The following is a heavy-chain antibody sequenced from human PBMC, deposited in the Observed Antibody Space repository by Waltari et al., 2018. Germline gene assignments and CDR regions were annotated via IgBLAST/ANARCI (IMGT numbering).Heavy chain of an antibody. J-gene: IGHJ4*02. D-gene: IGHD1-1*01. CDR3: VGWNDPINS. V-gene: IGHV3-49*04. CDR2: IRSKAYGGTT. CDR1: GFSFGDYD. Sequence: VQVVESGGGLVQPGRSLRLSCTASGFSFGDYDMSWVRQAPGKGLDWVGFIRSKAYGGTTKYAASVEGRFTISRDNAENSLLLQMSSLRVEDTALYYCVGWNDPINSWGQGTLVAVSS.